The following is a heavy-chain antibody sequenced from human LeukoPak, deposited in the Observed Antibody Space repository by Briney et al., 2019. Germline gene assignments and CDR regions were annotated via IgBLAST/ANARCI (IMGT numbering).Heavy chain of an antibody. J-gene: IGHJ2*01. CDR1: GGTFSSYA. CDR3: ATEAIVVVTARDYWYFDL. Sequence: SVKVSCKASGGTFSSYAISWARQAPGQGLEWMGRIIPILGIPNYAQKFQGRVTITADKSTTTAYMELSSLRSEDTAVYYCATEAIVVVTARDYWYFDLWGRGTLVTVSS. V-gene: IGHV1-69*04. CDR2: IIPILGIP. D-gene: IGHD2-21*02.